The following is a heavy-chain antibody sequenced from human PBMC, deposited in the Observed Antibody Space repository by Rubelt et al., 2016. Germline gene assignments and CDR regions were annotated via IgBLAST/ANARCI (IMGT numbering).Heavy chain of an antibody. V-gene: IGHV4-34*01. CDR3: ASATSYYYYYMDV. CDR1: GGSFSGYY. J-gene: IGHJ6*03. CDR2: INHSGST. Sequence: QVQLQQWGAGLLKPSETLSLTCAVYGGSFSGYYWRWIRQPPGKGLEWIGEINHSGSTNYNPSLKRRVTISVDTSKNQVALKLSSVTAADTAVYYCASATSYYYYYMDVWGKGTTVTVSS.